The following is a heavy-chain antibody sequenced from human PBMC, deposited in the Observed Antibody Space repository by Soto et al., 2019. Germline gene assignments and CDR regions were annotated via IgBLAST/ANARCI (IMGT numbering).Heavy chain of an antibody. V-gene: IGHV5-51*01. J-gene: IGHJ4*02. CDR3: ARQDGYALYYFDS. D-gene: IGHD5-12*01. CDR1: GYSFNNYW. Sequence: GESLKISCKGSGYSFNNYWIGWVRQMPGKGLEWMGIIYPGDSDTRYSPSFRGQVTISADKSISSAYLQWSSLKASDTAMYYCARQDGYALYYFDSRGQGTLVTVSS. CDR2: IYPGDSDT.